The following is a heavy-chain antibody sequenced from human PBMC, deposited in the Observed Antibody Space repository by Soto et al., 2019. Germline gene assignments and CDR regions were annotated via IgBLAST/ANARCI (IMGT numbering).Heavy chain of an antibody. Sequence: QGQLVQSGAELKKPGASVNISCTAFGFTFSDNLINWVRQVPGQGFEWLEWLNPDTGITRYSETFQGRVTISRHPSASIAYLELRGLENENTALYFCARDIQSFGLRANDAFDVWGQGTRITVSS. J-gene: IGHJ3*01. CDR2: LNPDTGIT. CDR1: GFTFSDNL. CDR3: ARDIQSFGLRANDAFDV. D-gene: IGHD5-18*01. V-gene: IGHV1-3*01.